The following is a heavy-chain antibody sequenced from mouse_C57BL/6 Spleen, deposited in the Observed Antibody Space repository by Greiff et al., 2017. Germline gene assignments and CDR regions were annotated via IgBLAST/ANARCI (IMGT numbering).Heavy chain of an antibody. Sequence: QVQLQQPGAELVKPGASVKLSCKASGYTFTSYWMHWVKQRPGQGLEWIGMIHPNSGSTNYNEKLKSKATLTVDKSSSTAYMQLGSLTSEYSAVYYCARNPAKGDYYAMDYWGQGTSGTVSS. CDR3: ARNPAKGDYYAMDY. J-gene: IGHJ4*01. V-gene: IGHV1-64*01. CDR1: GYTFTSYW. CDR2: IHPNSGST.